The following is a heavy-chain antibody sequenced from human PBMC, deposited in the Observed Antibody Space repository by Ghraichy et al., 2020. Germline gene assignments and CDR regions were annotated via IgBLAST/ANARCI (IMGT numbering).Heavy chain of an antibody. V-gene: IGHV3-30*18. Sequence: GGSLRLSCAASGFTFSSYGMNWVRQAPGKGLEWVAVISYDGSNKYYADSVKGRFTISRDNSKNTLYLQMNSLRAEDTAVYYCAKSRYCSSTSCYHYYYGMDVWGQGTTVTVSS. CDR1: GFTFSSYG. CDR3: AKSRYCSSTSCYHYYYGMDV. D-gene: IGHD2-2*01. CDR2: ISYDGSNK. J-gene: IGHJ6*02.